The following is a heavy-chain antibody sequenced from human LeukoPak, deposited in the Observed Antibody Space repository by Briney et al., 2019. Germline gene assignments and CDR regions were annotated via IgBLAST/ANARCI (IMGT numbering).Heavy chain of an antibody. J-gene: IGHJ4*02. CDR3: EATLLAYCGGDCYQDY. D-gene: IGHD2-21*02. Sequence: ASVKVSCKASGYTFTSYYMHWVRQAPGQGLEWTGIINPSGGSTSYAQKFQGRVTMTRDTSTSTVYMELSSLRSEDTAVYYCEATLLAYCGGDCYQDYWSQGTLVTVSS. CDR2: INPSGGST. V-gene: IGHV1-46*01. CDR1: GYTFTSYY.